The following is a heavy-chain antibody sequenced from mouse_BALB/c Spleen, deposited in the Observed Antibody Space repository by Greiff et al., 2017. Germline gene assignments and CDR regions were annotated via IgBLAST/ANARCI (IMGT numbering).Heavy chain of an antibody. CDR3: ARWDYYGYYSYAMDY. V-gene: IGHV1S41*01. J-gene: IGHJ4*01. D-gene: IGHD2-3*01. Sequence: DLVKPGASVKLSCKASGYTFTSYWINWIKQRPGQGLEWIGRIAPGSGSTYYNEMFKGKATLTVDTSSSTAYIQLSSLSSEDSAVYFCARWDYYGYYSYAMDYWGQGTSVTVSA. CDR1: GYTFTSYW. CDR2: IAPGSGST.